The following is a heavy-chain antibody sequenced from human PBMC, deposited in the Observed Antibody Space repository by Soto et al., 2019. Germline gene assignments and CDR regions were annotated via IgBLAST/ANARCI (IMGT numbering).Heavy chain of an antibody. J-gene: IGHJ4*02. CDR1: GFVFSDFQ. CDR2: ITGTSAFT. Sequence: PGGSLRLSCAASGFVFSDFQFNWVRQAPGGGLEWLSSITGTSAFTEYADSVKGRFTISRDNAKNSLYLQMNSLRDEDTAVYYCARDSTAMVTFFDYWGQGTLVPVSS. D-gene: IGHD5-18*01. V-gene: IGHV3-21*01. CDR3: ARDSTAMVTFFDY.